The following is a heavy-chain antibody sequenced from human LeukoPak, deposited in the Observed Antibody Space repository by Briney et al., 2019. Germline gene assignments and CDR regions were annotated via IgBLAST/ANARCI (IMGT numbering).Heavy chain of an antibody. J-gene: IGHJ4*02. CDR3: ASSGAYSDFDF. CDR1: GFTANNNY. D-gene: IGHD3-22*01. V-gene: IGHV3-53*01. Sequence: GGSLRLSCAASGFTANNNYMSWVRQAPGKSLQWVSLIYSGGSAYYEDSVKGRFTISRDSSKNTVFLQMNSLRAEDTAVYYCASSGAYSDFDFWGQGTLVTVSS. CDR2: IYSGGSA.